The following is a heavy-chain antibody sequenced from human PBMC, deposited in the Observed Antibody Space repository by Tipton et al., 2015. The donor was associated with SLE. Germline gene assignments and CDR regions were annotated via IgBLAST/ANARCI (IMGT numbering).Heavy chain of an antibody. CDR3: AQIGIFGVVLIDY. J-gene: IGHJ4*02. CDR1: GGSISSGGYY. CDR2: IHYSGSA. D-gene: IGHD3-3*01. Sequence: TLSLTCIVSGGSISSGGYYWSWIRQHPGKGLEWIGSIHYSGSAYSDPSLKSRVSLSLDTSKNQFSLGLNSVTAADTAVYYCAQIGIFGVVLIDYWGQGALVTVSS. V-gene: IGHV4-31*03.